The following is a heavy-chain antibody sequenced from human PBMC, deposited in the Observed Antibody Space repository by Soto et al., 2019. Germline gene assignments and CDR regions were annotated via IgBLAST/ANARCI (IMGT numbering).Heavy chain of an antibody. Sequence: QITLKESGPTLVKPTQTLTLTCTFSGFSLSTSGVGVGWISQPPGKALEWLALFYWDDDKRYSPSLKGRLTITKDTSKNQVVLTMTNMDPVDTATYYCAPRRFRDYGDDAFDIWGQGTMVTVSS. CDR3: APRRFRDYGDDAFDI. CDR1: GFSLSTSGVG. J-gene: IGHJ3*02. V-gene: IGHV2-5*02. D-gene: IGHD4-17*01. CDR2: FYWDDDK.